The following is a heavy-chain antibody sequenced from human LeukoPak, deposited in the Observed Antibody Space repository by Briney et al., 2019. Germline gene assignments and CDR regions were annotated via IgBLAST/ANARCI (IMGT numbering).Heavy chain of an antibody. CDR3: AREEGGTYFYFDY. V-gene: IGHV1-46*01. Sequence: ASVKVSCKASGYTFTSYYIHWVRQAPGQGLEWMGIINPSGGSTSYAQKFQGRVTMTRDTSTSTVYMELSSLRSEDTAVYFCAREEGGTYFYFDYWGQGTLVTVSS. CDR1: GYTFTSYY. J-gene: IGHJ4*02. CDR2: INPSGGST. D-gene: IGHD1-26*01.